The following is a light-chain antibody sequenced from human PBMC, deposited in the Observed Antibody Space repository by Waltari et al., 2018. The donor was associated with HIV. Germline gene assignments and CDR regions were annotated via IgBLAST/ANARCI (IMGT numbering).Light chain of an antibody. CDR2: GDN. CDR3: QAWDSSTLV. V-gene: IGLV3-1*01. Sequence: SYELTQPPSVSVSPGQTASITCSGDKLGDRFTSWYQQKPGQFPVLGIYGDNKRPSGIPERFSGSNSRNTVTLTISGTQAMDEADYYCQAWDSSTLVFAGGTKLTVL. J-gene: IGLJ2*01. CDR1: KLGDRF.